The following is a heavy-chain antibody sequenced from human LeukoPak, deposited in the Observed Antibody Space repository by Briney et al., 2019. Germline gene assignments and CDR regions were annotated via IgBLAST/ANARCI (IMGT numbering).Heavy chain of an antibody. CDR2: ISYDGCNK. CDR1: GFTFSSYC. D-gene: IGHD1-26*01. V-gene: IGHV3-30*18. J-gene: IGHJ4*02. Sequence: PGRSLRLPCAAPGFTFSSYCMHWVRQAPGKGLEWVAVISYDGCNKYYADSVKGRFTISRDNSIYAMDLQKNRRRGEDTAVYYCAKDRGGSYFSYFDYWGQGTLVTVSS. CDR3: AKDRGGSYFSYFDY.